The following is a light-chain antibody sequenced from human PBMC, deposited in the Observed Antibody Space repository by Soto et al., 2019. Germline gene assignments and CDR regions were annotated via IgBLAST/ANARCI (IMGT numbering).Light chain of an antibody. J-gene: IGKJ1*01. CDR2: GAS. Sequence: VLTLSPGTLSLSPGERATLSCRASQSLSNRYLAWYQQKPGQAPRLLISGASSRATGIPDRFSGRGSGTDFTLTISRLEPEDFAVYYCQQYGSSGTFGQGTKVDIK. CDR1: QSLSNRY. V-gene: IGKV3-20*01. CDR3: QQYGSSGT.